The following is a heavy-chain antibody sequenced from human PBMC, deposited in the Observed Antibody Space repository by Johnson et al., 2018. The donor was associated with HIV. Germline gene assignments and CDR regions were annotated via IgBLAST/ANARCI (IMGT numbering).Heavy chain of an antibody. CDR2: IKQDGSEK. D-gene: IGHD3-3*01. Sequence: VQLVESGGGLVQPGGSLRLSCAASGFTFSSYWMSWVRQAPGKGLEWVANIKQDGSEKYYVDPVKGRFTISRDNAKNSLYLQMNSLRAEDTAVYYCASDRGIYEGAFDSWGQGTMVTVSS. CDR1: GFTFSSYW. V-gene: IGHV3-7*01. J-gene: IGHJ3*02. CDR3: ASDRGIYEGAFDS.